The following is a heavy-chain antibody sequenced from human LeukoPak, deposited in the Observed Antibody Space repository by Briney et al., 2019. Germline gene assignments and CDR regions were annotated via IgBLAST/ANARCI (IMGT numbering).Heavy chain of an antibody. V-gene: IGHV4-61*01. CDR1: GGSVSSGSYY. CDR3: ARTVAAAGAFDI. CDR2: IYYSGST. D-gene: IGHD6-13*01. J-gene: IGHJ3*02. Sequence: SETLSLTCTVSGGSVSSGSYYWTWIRQPPGKGLEWIGYIYYSGSTNYNPSLKSRVTISLDTSKNQFSLKLSSVTAADTAVYYCARTVAAAGAFDIWGQGTMVTVSS.